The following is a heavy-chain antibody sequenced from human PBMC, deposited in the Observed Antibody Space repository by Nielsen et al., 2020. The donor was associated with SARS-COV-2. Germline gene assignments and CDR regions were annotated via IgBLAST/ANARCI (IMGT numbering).Heavy chain of an antibody. CDR2: IRMSDGAT. D-gene: IGHD3-22*01. J-gene: IGHJ6*03. Sequence: GESLKISCTASGFALSAYGMDWVRQVPGRGLEWLAHIRMSDGATQYADSVRGRFTLSRDNAKNSLYLQMNSLRDEDTAVYFCAKALEVGCHYMDGWGKGTTVTVSS. V-gene: IGHV3-48*02. CDR3: AKALEVGCHYMDG. CDR1: GFALSAYG.